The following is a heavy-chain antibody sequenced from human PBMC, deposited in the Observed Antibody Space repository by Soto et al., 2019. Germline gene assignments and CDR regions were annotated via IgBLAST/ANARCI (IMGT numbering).Heavy chain of an antibody. V-gene: IGHV4-30-2*01. CDR1: GVSISSGGYS. J-gene: IGHJ4*02. CDR3: ARATYYYGSGLGKYYFDY. D-gene: IGHD3-10*01. CDR2: IYHSGST. Sequence: TLSLSGSVSGVSISSGGYSWSWIRQPPGKGLEWIGYIYHSGSTYYNPSLKSRVTISVDRSKNQFSLKLSSVTAADTAVYYCARATYYYGSGLGKYYFDYWGQGTLVTVYS.